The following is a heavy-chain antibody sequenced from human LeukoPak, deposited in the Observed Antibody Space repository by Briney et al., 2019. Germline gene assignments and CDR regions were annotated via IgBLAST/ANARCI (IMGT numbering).Heavy chain of an antibody. V-gene: IGHV4-34*01. CDR1: GGSISSYY. CDR3: ARPSDRIVGATED. J-gene: IGHJ4*02. D-gene: IGHD1-26*01. CDR2: INHSGST. Sequence: SETLSLTCTVSGGSISSYYWSWIRQPPGKVLEWIGEINHSGSTNYNPSLKSRVTISVDTSKNQFSLKLSSVTAADTAVCYCARPSDRIVGATEDWGQGTLVTVSS.